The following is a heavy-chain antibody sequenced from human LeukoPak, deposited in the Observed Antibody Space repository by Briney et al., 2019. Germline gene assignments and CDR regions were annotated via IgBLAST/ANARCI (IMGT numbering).Heavy chain of an antibody. Sequence: GGSLRLSCAGSGFAFNDYDMNWVRQAPGKGPECVSYISRSGAYTYYTDSVKGRFTVSRDNAKKLLFLQMDGLRAEDTALYYCSRPLSFGELFRLDDWGQGTLVTVSS. J-gene: IGHJ4*02. V-gene: IGHV3-48*03. CDR2: ISRSGAYT. CDR3: SRPLSFGELFRLDD. D-gene: IGHD3-10*01. CDR1: GFAFNDYD.